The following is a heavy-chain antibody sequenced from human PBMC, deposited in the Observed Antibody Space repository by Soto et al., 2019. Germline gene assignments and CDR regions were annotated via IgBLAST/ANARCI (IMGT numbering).Heavy chain of an antibody. J-gene: IGHJ6*03. CDR3: ASAPGYRGYDGYYYMDG. CDR2: IYSGGST. V-gene: IGHV3-66*01. CDR1: GFTVSSNY. D-gene: IGHD5-12*01. Sequence: EVQLVESGGGLVQPGGSLRLSCAASGFTVSSNYMSWVRQAPGKGLEWVSVIYSGGSTYYADSVKGRFTISRDNSKNTLYLQMNRLGAEETGVDYCASAPGYRGYDGYYYMDGWGKGTTVTVSS.